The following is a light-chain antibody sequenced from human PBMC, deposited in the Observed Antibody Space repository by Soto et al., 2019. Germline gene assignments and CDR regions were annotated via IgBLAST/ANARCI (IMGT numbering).Light chain of an antibody. V-gene: IGLV2-8*01. CDR3: SSYAGSNNPYV. Sequence: QSALTQPPSGSGSPGQSVAISCTGTSSDVGSYNYVSWYQQHPGKAPRLMIYEVSERPSGVPDRFSGSRSGNTASLTVSGLQAEDEADYYCSSYAGSNNPYVFGTGTKLTVL. CDR2: EVS. J-gene: IGLJ1*01. CDR1: SSDVGSYNY.